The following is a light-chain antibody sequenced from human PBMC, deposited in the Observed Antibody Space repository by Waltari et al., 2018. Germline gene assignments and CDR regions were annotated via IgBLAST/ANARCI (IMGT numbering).Light chain of an antibody. V-gene: IGKV4-1*01. CDR3: QQYYNTPYT. CDR2: WAS. Sequence: DIVMTQSPDSLAVSLGERVTINCKSSQNILLNSNNKNYLAWYQQKPGQPPKLLVYWASTRESGVPDRVSGSGSGTDFTLTISSLQAEDVAVYYCQQYYNTPYTFGQGTKLEIK. J-gene: IGKJ2*01. CDR1: QNILLNSNNKNY.